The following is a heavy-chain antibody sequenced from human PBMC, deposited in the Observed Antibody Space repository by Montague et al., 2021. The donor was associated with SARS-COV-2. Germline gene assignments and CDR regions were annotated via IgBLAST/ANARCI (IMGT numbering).Heavy chain of an antibody. J-gene: IGHJ5*02. CDR1: GVSVSNRYTY. D-gene: IGHD3-10*01. CDR2: IDYGGSP. Sequence: SETLSLTCTVSGVSVSNRYTYWSWIRQSPGKGLEWIGHIDYGGSPNYSPSLHSRVTISLDTSKNQLSLRPNSATAADTAVYYCATYWQGGSGRGSWGQGTLVTVSS. CDR3: ATYWQGGSGRGS. V-gene: IGHV4-61*01.